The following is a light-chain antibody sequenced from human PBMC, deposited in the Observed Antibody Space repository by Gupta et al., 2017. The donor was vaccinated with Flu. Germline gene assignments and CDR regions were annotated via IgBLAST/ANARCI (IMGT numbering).Light chain of an antibody. CDR2: GAS. Sequence: PSSLSASVGDRVTVTCRASQSIATYLNWYQQKPGSAPKVLIFGASILQSGVPSRFSGSGSGTDFTLTISNLQPEDFATYYCQQSSALTWTFGQGTKVESK. CDR1: QSIATY. V-gene: IGKV1-39*01. CDR3: QQSSALTWT. J-gene: IGKJ1*01.